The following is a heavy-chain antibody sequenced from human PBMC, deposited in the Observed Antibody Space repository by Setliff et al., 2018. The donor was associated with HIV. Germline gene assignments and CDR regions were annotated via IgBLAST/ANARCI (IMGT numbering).Heavy chain of an antibody. CDR3: ARVGERWLQFYYFDN. D-gene: IGHD5-12*01. J-gene: IGHJ4*02. Sequence: ASVKVSCKASGYTFTSYHIHWVRQAPGQGLEWMGVINPGGGSTSYAQKFQGRVTMTRGTSSGTVYMELSGLRFEDTAMYYCARVGERWLQFYYFDNWGQGTLVTVSS. CDR1: GYTFTSYH. V-gene: IGHV1-46*01. CDR2: INPGGGST.